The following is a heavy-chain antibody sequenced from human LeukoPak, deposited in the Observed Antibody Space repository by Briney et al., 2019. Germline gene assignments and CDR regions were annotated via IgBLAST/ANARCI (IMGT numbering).Heavy chain of an antibody. D-gene: IGHD3-22*01. Sequence: ASVKVSCKASGYTFTSYGISWVRQAPGQGLEWMGWIGAYNGNTNYAQKLQGRVTMTTDTSTSTAYMELRSLRSDDTAVYYCVRDRARERYYYDSSGYCGYSDYWGQGTLVTVSS. CDR3: VRDRARERYYYDSSGYCGYSDY. CDR1: GYTFTSYG. J-gene: IGHJ4*02. V-gene: IGHV1-18*01. CDR2: IGAYNGNT.